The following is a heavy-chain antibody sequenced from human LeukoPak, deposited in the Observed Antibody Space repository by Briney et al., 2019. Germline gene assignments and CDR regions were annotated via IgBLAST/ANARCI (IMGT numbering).Heavy chain of an antibody. V-gene: IGHV3-30*02. CDR3: VRDLLGLPHKYFDF. CDR1: GFSFSAYG. D-gene: IGHD3-16*01. CDR2: IWYDGSQK. Sequence: PGGSLRLSCAASGFSFSAYGMHWVRQGPGKGLEWVAYIWYDGSQKDYANSVKGRFTISRDTSKGTVYLQMNSLRAEDTAVYYCVRDLLGLPHKYFDFWGQGTLVTVSS. J-gene: IGHJ4*02.